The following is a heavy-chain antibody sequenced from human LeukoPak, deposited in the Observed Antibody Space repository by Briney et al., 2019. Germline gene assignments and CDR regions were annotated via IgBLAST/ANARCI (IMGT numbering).Heavy chain of an antibody. Sequence: RPSEALSLTCTVSGGSISSYYWSWTRQPAGKGLEWIGHMYTSGTTNYNPSLKSRVTISVDKSKNQFSLKLSSVTAADTAVYYCAGDGDRTSWYYYWGQGTLVTVSS. CDR3: AGDGDRTSWYYY. CDR1: GGSISSYY. J-gene: IGHJ4*02. V-gene: IGHV4-4*07. CDR2: MYTSGTT. D-gene: IGHD6-13*01.